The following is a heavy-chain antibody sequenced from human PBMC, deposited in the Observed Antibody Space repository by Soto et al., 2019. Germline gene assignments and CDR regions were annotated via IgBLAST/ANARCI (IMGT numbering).Heavy chain of an antibody. D-gene: IGHD3-9*01. CDR3: ARQYDILTGYYQRAYFDY. CDR1: GFTFSSYG. V-gene: IGHV3-33*01. Sequence: GSLRLSCAASGFTFSSYGMHWVRQAPGKGLEWVAVIWYDGSNKYYADSVKGRFTISRDNSKNTLYLQMNSLRAEDTAVYYCARQYDILTGYYQRAYFDYWGQGTLVTVSS. CDR2: IWYDGSNK. J-gene: IGHJ4*02.